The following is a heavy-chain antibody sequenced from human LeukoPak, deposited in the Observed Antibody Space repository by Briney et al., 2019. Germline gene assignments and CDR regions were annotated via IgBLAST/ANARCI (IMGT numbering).Heavy chain of an antibody. CDR1: GFSFSAYS. D-gene: IGHD6-19*01. Sequence: GGSLRLSCAASGFSFSAYSMIWVRQAPGKGLEWVSSVSGTSEYIYYADSVRGRFTISRDNAKNTVYLQMNSLRAEDTAVYYCARWYSSGWYSDYWGQGTLVTVSS. CDR2: VSGTSEYI. CDR3: ARWYSSGWYSDY. J-gene: IGHJ4*02. V-gene: IGHV3-21*06.